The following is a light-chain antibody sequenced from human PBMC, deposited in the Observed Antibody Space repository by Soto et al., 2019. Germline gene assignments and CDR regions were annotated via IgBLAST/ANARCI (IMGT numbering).Light chain of an antibody. V-gene: IGKV3-15*01. J-gene: IGKJ2*01. CDR1: QSVSSN. CDR2: GAS. CDR3: QQYNNWPRT. Sequence: EIVMTQSPATLSVSPGERATLSCRASQSVSSNLAWYQQKPGQAPRLLLYGASTRPIGISGRFSGSGSGTEFTLTISSLQSEDFAVYYCQQYNNWPRTFGQGTKLEIK.